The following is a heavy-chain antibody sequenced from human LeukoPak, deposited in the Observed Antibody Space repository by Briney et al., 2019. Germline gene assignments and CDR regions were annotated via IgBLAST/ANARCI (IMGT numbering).Heavy chain of an antibody. CDR1: GSTFSGSA. CDR3: TRQRYFDWLGDDAFDI. V-gene: IGHV3-73*01. CDR2: IRSKANSYAT. Sequence: GGSLRLSCAASGSTFSGSAMHWVRQASGKGLEWVGRIRSKANSYATAYAASVKGRFTISRDDSKNTAYLQMNSLKTEDTAVYYCTRQRYFDWLGDDAFDIWGQGTMVTVSS. J-gene: IGHJ3*02. D-gene: IGHD3-9*01.